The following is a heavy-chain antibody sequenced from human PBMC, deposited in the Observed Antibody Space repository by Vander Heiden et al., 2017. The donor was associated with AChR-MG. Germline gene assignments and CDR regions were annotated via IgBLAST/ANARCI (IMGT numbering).Heavy chain of an antibody. J-gene: IGHJ3*01. Sequence: EVQLLDSGGGLVQPGGSLTLSCAASGFTFSNFAMTWVRQAPGKGLEWVSSISGGGGKTYYADSVKGRFTISRDNSKNTLFLQMNSLRAEDTALYYCAASILTGICASDNCYYYYDSWGQGTMVTVSS. CDR3: AASILTGICASDNCYYYYDS. V-gene: IGHV3-23*01. CDR2: ISGGGGKT. D-gene: IGHD1-7*01. CDR1: GFTFSNFA.